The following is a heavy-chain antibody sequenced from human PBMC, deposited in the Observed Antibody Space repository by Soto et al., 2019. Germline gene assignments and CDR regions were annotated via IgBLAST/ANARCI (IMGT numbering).Heavy chain of an antibody. CDR1: GFTFGTYA. CDR3: ARVTPGNNLYYFSGMDV. J-gene: IGHJ6*02. D-gene: IGHD1-1*01. Sequence: VQLVESGGGVVQPGRSLRLSCVASGFTFGTYAIHWVRQAPGKGLQRVALISYEGSNTYYADSVKGRFTVSRDNSKSTLYLQMNSLRPEDTGVYYCARVTPGNNLYYFSGMDVWGQGTSVTVSS. V-gene: IGHV3-30-3*01. CDR2: ISYEGSNT.